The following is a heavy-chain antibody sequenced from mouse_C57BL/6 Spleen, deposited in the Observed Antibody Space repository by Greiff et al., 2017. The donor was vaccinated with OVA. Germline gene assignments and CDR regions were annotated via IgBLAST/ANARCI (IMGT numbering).Heavy chain of an antibody. CDR2: ISNLAYSI. CDR1: GFTFSDYG. Sequence: EVKLMESGGGLVQPGGSLKLSCAASGFTFSDYGMAWVRQAPRKGPEWVAFISNLAYSIYYADTVTGRFTISRENAKNTLYLEMSSLRSEDTAMYYCARHGRLYYAMDYWGQGTSVTVSS. CDR3: ARHGRLYYAMDY. D-gene: IGHD3-2*02. J-gene: IGHJ4*01. V-gene: IGHV5-15*01.